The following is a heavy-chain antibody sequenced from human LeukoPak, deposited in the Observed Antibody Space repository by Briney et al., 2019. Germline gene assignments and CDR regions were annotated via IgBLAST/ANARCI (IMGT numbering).Heavy chain of an antibody. Sequence: ASVKVSCKASGYTFTSYDINWVRQATGQGLEWMGWMNPNGGNTGYAQKFQGRVTMTRNTSISTAYMELSSLRSEDTAVYYCARSYGSGSYYYYYGMDVWGQGTTVTVSS. CDR1: GYTFTSYD. CDR3: ARSYGSGSYYYYYGMDV. CDR2: MNPNGGNT. D-gene: IGHD3-10*01. V-gene: IGHV1-8*01. J-gene: IGHJ6*02.